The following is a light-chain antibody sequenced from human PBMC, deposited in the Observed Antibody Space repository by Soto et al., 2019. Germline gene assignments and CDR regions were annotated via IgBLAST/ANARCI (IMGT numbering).Light chain of an antibody. Sequence: DIQMTQSPSTLSASVGDRVTITCRASQSISVWLAWYQQKPGKAPKVLVYDASTLASGVPSRFSGSGSGTEFTLTISSLQPDDFATYFCHQYHDYVWTFGQGTKVEIK. CDR3: HQYHDYVWT. CDR1: QSISVW. CDR2: DAS. J-gene: IGKJ1*01. V-gene: IGKV1-5*01.